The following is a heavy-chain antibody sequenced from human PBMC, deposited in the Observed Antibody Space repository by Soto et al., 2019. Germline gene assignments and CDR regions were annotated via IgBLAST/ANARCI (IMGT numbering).Heavy chain of an antibody. Sequence: EVQLVGTGGGLIQPGGSLRLSCAASGFTVSSNYMSWVRQAPGKGLEWVSVIYSGGSTYYADSVKGRFTISRDNSKNTLYLQMNSLRAEDTAVYYCARWGDGDYDTIDYWGQGTLVTVSS. V-gene: IGHV3-53*02. D-gene: IGHD4-17*01. J-gene: IGHJ4*02. CDR2: IYSGGST. CDR3: ARWGDGDYDTIDY. CDR1: GFTVSSNY.